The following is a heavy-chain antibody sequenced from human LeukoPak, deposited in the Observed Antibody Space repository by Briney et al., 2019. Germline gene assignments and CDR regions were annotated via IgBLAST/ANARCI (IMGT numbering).Heavy chain of an antibody. CDR2: ISSSSSYI. CDR3: AKDTSGYYYVPRHFDY. Sequence: GGSLRLSCAASGFTFSSYSMNWVRQAPGKGLEWVSSISSSSSYIYYADSVKGRFTISRDNSKNTLYLQMNSLRAEDTAVYYCAKDTSGYYYVPRHFDYWGQGTLVTVSS. J-gene: IGHJ4*02. V-gene: IGHV3-21*04. D-gene: IGHD3-22*01. CDR1: GFTFSSYS.